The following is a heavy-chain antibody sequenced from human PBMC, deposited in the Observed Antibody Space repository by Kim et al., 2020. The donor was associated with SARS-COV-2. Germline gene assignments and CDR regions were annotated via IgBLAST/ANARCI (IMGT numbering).Heavy chain of an antibody. D-gene: IGHD6-6*01. CDR1: GFTVSSNY. V-gene: IGHV3-53*01. CDR3: ARVGGLAYSSSSGDWYFDL. J-gene: IGHJ2*01. Sequence: GGSLRLSCAASGFTVSSNYMSWVRQAPGKGLEWVSVIYSGGSTYYADSVKGRFTISRDNSKNTLYLQMNSLRAEDTAVYYCARVGGLAYSSSSGDWYFDLWGRGTLVTVSS. CDR2: IYSGGST.